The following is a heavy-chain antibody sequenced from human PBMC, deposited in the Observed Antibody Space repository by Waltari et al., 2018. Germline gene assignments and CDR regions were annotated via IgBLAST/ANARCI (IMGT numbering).Heavy chain of an antibody. CDR2: ISTSSSTI. J-gene: IGHJ2*01. CDR1: GFTFTNYN. V-gene: IGHV3-48*01. CDR3: ASLNWYFDL. Sequence: EVQLVESGGGLVQPGGSLRPSCASAGFTFTNYNMNWVRQAPGKGLEWVSHISTSSSTIYYADAVKGRFTISRDNAKNSLYMQMNSLRAEDTAVYYCASLNWYFDLWGRGTLVTVSS.